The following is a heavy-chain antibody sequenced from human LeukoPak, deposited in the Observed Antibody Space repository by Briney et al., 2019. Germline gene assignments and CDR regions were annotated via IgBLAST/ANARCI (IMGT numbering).Heavy chain of an antibody. CDR3: AKDAVPHYDILTGYYTSYYYFPMDV. CDR2: ISGSGGST. D-gene: IGHD3-9*01. J-gene: IGHJ6*02. CDR1: GFTFSSYA. Sequence: GGSLRLSCAASGFTFSSYAMSWVRQAPGKGLEWVSGISGSGGSTHYADSVKGRVTISRDKSKNTLYLQMNSLRAEDTAVYYCAKDAVPHYDILTGYYTSYYYFPMDVWGQGTTVTVSS. V-gene: IGHV3-23*01.